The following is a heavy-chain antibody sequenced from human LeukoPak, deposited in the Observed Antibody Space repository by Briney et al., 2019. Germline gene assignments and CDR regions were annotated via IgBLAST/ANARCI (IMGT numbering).Heavy chain of an antibody. V-gene: IGHV3-30-3*01. D-gene: IGHD3-9*01. CDR2: ISYDGSNE. CDR1: GFTFSNYW. Sequence: GGSLRLSCAASGFTFSNYWMSWVRQAPGKGLEWVAVISYDGSNEYYVDSVKGRFTISRDNSKNTVYLQMNSLRGEDTAVYYCARDRRYDILTGFSNFFDYWGQGTLVTVAS. CDR3: ARDRRYDILTGFSNFFDY. J-gene: IGHJ4*02.